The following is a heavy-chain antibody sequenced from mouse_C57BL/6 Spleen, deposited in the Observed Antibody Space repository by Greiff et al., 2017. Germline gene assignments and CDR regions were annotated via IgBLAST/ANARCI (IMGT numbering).Heavy chain of an antibody. CDR1: GYSFTSYY. CDR2: IYPGSGNT. D-gene: IGHD1-1*01. Sequence: VQLQQSGPELVKPGASVKISCKASGYSFTSYYIHWVKQRPGQGLEWIGWIYPGSGNTKYNEKFKGKATLTADTSSSTAYMQLSSLTSEDSAVYYCALITTVVRPLDYWGQGTTLTVSS. CDR3: ALITTVVRPLDY. J-gene: IGHJ2*01. V-gene: IGHV1-66*01.